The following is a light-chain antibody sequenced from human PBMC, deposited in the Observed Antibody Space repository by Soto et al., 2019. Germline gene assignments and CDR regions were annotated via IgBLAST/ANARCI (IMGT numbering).Light chain of an antibody. CDR3: QQRSTWPRT. CDR2: DAS. Sequence: ELVLTQSPATLSLSPGARATLSCRASQSVSSYLAWYQQKLGQAPSLLIYDASNRATGIPARFSGIVSGTDLTITISSLEPEDGEVYDGQQRSTWPRTFGQGTKVDIK. CDR1: QSVSSY. J-gene: IGKJ1*01. V-gene: IGKV3-11*01.